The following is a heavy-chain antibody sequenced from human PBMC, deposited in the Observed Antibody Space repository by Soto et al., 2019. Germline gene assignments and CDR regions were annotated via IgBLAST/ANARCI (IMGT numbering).Heavy chain of an antibody. Sequence: EVQLVESGGGLFQPGGSLRLSCAASGFTVTSNHLSWVRQAPGKGLEWVSLIYSGSTTYYADSVRGRFTISRDNANNTLFPHMSSLRVEDTAVYYCARISYDYYYFYGMDVWGQGTTVTV. V-gene: IGHV3-53*01. J-gene: IGHJ6*02. D-gene: IGHD3-3*01. CDR2: IYSGSTT. CDR3: ARISYDYYYFYGMDV. CDR1: GFTVTSNH.